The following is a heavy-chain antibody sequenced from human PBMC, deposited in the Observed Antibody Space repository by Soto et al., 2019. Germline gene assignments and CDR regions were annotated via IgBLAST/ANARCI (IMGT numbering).Heavy chain of an antibody. CDR1: GYTYTSYG. J-gene: IGHJ5*02. CDR2: IIPNIGNT. CDR3: ARDQDYYGSGSYYSQNWFDP. D-gene: IGHD3-10*01. V-gene: IGHV1-69*13. Sequence: FSVKVSCKASGYTYTSYGITWVRQAPGQGLEWMGWIIPNIGNTNYAQKLQGRVTITADESTSTAYMELSSLRSEDTAVYYCARDQDYYGSGSYYSQNWFDPWGQGTLVTVSS.